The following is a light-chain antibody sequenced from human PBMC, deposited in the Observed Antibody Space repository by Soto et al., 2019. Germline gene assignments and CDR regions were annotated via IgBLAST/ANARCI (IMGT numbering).Light chain of an antibody. CDR2: GAS. CDR1: QSVSSSY. CDR3: QQYGSSPPNT. V-gene: IGKV3-20*01. Sequence: EIVLTKSPGTLSLSPGERATLSCTASQSVSSSYLAWYQQKPGQAPRLLIFGASSRATGIPDRFSGSGSAIDFTLTIIRREPEEFAVYYCQQYGSSPPNTFGQGTRLEIK. J-gene: IGKJ5*01.